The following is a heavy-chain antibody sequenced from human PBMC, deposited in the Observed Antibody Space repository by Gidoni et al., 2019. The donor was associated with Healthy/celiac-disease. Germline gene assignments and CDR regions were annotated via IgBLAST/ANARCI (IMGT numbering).Heavy chain of an antibody. CDR2: SYPGDSDS. V-gene: IGHV5-51*01. CDR3: ARHPDGFDP. Sequence: EVPLVQSRAEVTKHGESLKLTCKGSGYSFTSYWTGWVRQMPGKGLEWMVISYPGDSDSRYSPSVQGQVTISADKSISTAYLQWSSLKASDTAMYYCARHPDGFDPWGQGTLVTVSS. CDR1: GYSFTSYW. J-gene: IGHJ5*02.